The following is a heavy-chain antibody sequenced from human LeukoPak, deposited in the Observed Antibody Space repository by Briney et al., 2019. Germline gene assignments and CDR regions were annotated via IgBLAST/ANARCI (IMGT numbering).Heavy chain of an antibody. V-gene: IGHV3-11*01. CDR1: GFTFSDYY. CDR3: ATCSGGSCYPTYYFDY. CDR2: ISSSGSTI. J-gene: IGHJ4*02. D-gene: IGHD2-15*01. Sequence: PGGSLRLSCAASGFTFSDYYMSWIRQAPGKGLEWVSYISSSGSTIYYADSVKGRFTISRDNAKNSLYLQMNSLRAEDTAVYYCATCSGGSCYPTYYFDYWGQGTLVTVSS.